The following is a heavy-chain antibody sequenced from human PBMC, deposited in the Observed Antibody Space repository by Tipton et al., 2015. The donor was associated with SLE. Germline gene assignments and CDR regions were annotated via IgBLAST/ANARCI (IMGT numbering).Heavy chain of an antibody. D-gene: IGHD3-22*01. Sequence: TLSLTCTVSGGSISNYYWSWIRQPPGKGLEWIGYIYYSGSTNYNPSLKSRVTISVDMSKNQFSLKLSSVTAADTAVYYCARHQYSYHSSGYYCPHGVDVRGQGTTVTV. CDR1: GGSISNYY. J-gene: IGHJ6*02. CDR2: IYYSGST. CDR3: ARHQYSYHSSGYYCPHGVDV. V-gene: IGHV4-59*01.